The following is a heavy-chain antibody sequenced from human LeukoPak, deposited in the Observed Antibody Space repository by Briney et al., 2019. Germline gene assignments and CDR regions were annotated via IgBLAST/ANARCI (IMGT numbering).Heavy chain of an antibody. CDR1: GFTFSSYW. Sequence: GGSLRLSCAASGFTFSSYWMSWVRQAPGKGLEWVANIKQDGGEKYYVDSVKGRFTISRDNAKNSLYLQMNSLRSEDTAVYYCARSSRAPSSFLRGNYFDYWGQGTLVTVYS. J-gene: IGHJ4*02. D-gene: IGHD6-13*01. CDR3: ARSSRAPSSFLRGNYFDY. CDR2: IKQDGGEK. V-gene: IGHV3-7*01.